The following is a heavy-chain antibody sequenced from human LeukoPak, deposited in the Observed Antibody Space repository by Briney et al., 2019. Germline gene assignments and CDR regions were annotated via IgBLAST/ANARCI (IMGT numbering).Heavy chain of an antibody. D-gene: IGHD3-10*01. CDR3: AKVLNYYGSGRILDAFDI. V-gene: IGHV3-23*01. CDR1: GFTFNNYA. CDR2: ISGSSGST. Sequence: PGGSLRLSCAASGFTFNNYAMSWVRQAPGKGLEWVSGISGSSGSTYYADSVKGRFTISGDNSKGTLYLQMNSLRVEDTAVYYCAKVLNYYGSGRILDAFDIWGQGTMVTVSS. J-gene: IGHJ3*02.